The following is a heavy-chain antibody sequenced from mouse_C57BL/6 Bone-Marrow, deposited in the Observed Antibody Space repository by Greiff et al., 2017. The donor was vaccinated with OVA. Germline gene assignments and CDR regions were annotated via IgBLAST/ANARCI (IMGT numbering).Heavy chain of an antibody. Sequence: VQLQQSGAELVRPGASVKLSCTASGFNIKDDYMHWVKPRPEQGLEWIGWIDPENGDTEYASKFQGKATITADTSSNTAYLQLSSLTSEDTAVYYCTTDYYGSSYPWFAYWGQGTLVTVSA. CDR1: GFNIKDDY. V-gene: IGHV14-4*01. J-gene: IGHJ3*01. CDR3: TTDYYGSSYPWFAY. D-gene: IGHD1-1*01. CDR2: IDPENGDT.